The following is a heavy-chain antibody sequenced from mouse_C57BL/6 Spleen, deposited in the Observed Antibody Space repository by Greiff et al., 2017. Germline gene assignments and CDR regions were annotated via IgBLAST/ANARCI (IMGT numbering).Heavy chain of an antibody. D-gene: IGHD2-5*01. CDR3: ARGYSNLWGFAY. CDR2: INPNNGGT. V-gene: IGHV1-18*01. CDR1: GYTFTDYN. J-gene: IGHJ3*01. Sequence: EVKLMESGPELVKPGASVKIPCKASGYTFTDYNMDWVKQSHGKSLEWIGDINPNNGGTNYNQKFKGKATLTVDKSSSTAYMELRRLTSEDTAVYYCARGYSNLWGFAYWGQGTLVTVSA.